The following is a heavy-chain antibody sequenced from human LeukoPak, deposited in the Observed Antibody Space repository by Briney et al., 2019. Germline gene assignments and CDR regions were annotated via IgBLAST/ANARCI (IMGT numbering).Heavy chain of an antibody. CDR1: GYSFTSYW. CDR2: IYPGDSDT. V-gene: IGHV5-51*01. D-gene: IGHD6-13*01. CDR3: ARRSKYSSSWHGGVDY. Sequence: TGESLKISCKGSGYSFTSYWIGWVRQMPGKGLEWMGIIYPGDSDTRYSLSFQGQVTISADKSISTAYLQWSSLKASDTAMYYCARRSKYSSSWHGGVDYWGQGTLVTDSS. J-gene: IGHJ4*02.